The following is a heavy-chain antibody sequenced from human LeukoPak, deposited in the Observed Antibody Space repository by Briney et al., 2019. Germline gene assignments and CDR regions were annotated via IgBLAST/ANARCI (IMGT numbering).Heavy chain of an antibody. Sequence: GGSLRLSCAASGFTFISYAMSWVRKAPGKGLEWVSAISGSGGSTYYADSVKGRFTISRDNSKNTLYLQMNSLRAEDTAVYYCAKVLWSSAFFDYWGQGTLVTVSS. J-gene: IGHJ4*02. CDR2: ISGSGGST. CDR1: GFTFISYA. V-gene: IGHV3-23*01. CDR3: AKVLWSSAFFDY. D-gene: IGHD3-3*02.